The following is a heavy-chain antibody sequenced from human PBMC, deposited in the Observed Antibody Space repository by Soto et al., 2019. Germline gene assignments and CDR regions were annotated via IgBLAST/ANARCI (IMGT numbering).Heavy chain of an antibody. D-gene: IGHD3-16*02. Sequence: SETLSLTCTVSGGSSNYYYWSWIRQPPGRGLEWIGYITYSGNTNYNPSLKSRVSISLDTSRNQFSLMLSSVTAADTAVYYCARDRLGWGSYLAFDPWGQGTLVTVSS. CDR2: ITYSGNT. CDR3: ARDRLGWGSYLAFDP. J-gene: IGHJ5*02. CDR1: GGSSNYYY. V-gene: IGHV4-59*01.